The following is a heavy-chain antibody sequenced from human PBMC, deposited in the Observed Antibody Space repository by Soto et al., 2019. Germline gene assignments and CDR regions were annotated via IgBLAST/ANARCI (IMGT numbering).Heavy chain of an antibody. Sequence: QSGGSLRLSCAPSGFRFSDFGMHWVRQAPGKGLEWVAAISHDGSNQYYGDSVKGRFSISRDHSNNRLYLQMNNLKVEDSAIYYCAKETRSRAVTATRVNGMDVWGQGTTVTVSS. V-gene: IGHV3-30*18. J-gene: IGHJ6*02. D-gene: IGHD2-21*02. CDR2: ISHDGSNQ. CDR3: AKETRSRAVTATRVNGMDV. CDR1: GFRFSDFG.